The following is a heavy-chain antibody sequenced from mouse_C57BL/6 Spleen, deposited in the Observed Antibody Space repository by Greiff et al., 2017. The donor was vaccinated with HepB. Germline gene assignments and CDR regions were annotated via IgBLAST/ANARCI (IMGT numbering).Heavy chain of an antibody. V-gene: IGHV5-9*01. Sequence: EVQLVESGGGLVKPGGSLKLSCAASGFTFSSYTMSWVRQTPEKRLEWVATISGGGGNTYYPDSVKGRFTISRDNAKNTLYLQMSSLRSEDTALYYCARGNHWYFDVWGTGTTVTVSS. CDR3: ARGNHWYFDV. CDR2: ISGGGGNT. J-gene: IGHJ1*03. CDR1: GFTFSSYT.